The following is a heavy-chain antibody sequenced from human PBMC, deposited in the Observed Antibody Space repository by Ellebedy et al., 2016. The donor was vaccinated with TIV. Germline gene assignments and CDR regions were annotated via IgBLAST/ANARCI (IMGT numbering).Heavy chain of an antibody. CDR3: ARGVGSGWFDP. D-gene: IGHD2-15*01. V-gene: IGHV3-23*01. Sequence: GESLKISCAASGFSFNSHAMNWVRQAPGKGLEWVSTISGSGGSTYYADSVKGRFTISRDNSKNTLYLQMNSLRAEDTAVYYCARGVGSGWFDPWGQGTLVTVSS. CDR2: ISGSGGST. CDR1: GFSFNSHA. J-gene: IGHJ5*02.